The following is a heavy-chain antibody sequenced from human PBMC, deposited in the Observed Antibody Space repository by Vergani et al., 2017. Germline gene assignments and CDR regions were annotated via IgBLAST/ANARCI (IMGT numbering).Heavy chain of an antibody. CDR1: GYTFTSYY. CDR3: ARAYCSSSSCPSYYMDV. J-gene: IGHJ6*03. CDR2: INPSGGST. Sequence: QVQLVQSGAEVKKPGASVKVSCKASGYTFTSYYMNWVRQAPGQGLEWMGIINPSGGSTTYAQKFQGRVTMTRDTSTSTVYMELSSLRSEDTAVYYCARAYCSSSSCPSYYMDVLGKGTTVTVSS. V-gene: IGHV1-46*03. D-gene: IGHD2-2*01.